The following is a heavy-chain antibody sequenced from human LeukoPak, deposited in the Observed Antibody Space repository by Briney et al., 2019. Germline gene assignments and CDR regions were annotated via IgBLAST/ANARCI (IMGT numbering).Heavy chain of an antibody. CDR2: INPNSGVS. Sequence: EASLKVSSKASGGTFSSYAISWVRQAPGQGLEWMGWINPNSGVSNYALKFQGRVTMTRDTSITTAYMELSRLRYDDTALYYCARDLGGSSDYLLYYYGMDVWGQGTTVTVSS. J-gene: IGHJ6*02. D-gene: IGHD3-16*01. CDR3: ARDLGGSSDYLLYYYGMDV. V-gene: IGHV1-2*02. CDR1: GGTFSSYA.